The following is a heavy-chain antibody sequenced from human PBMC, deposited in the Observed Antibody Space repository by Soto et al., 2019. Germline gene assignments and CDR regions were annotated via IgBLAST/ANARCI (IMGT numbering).Heavy chain of an antibody. V-gene: IGHV3-30-3*01. Sequence: QVQLVESGGGVVQPGRSLRLSCAASGSTFSSYDIHWVRQAPGKGLEWVAHISPDGNNAYYADSVKGRFTISRDNDRNTVYMQVNSRRPEDTAVYHSVRGPSHGAFDIWGQGTLVTVSS. J-gene: IGHJ3*02. CDR2: ISPDGNNA. CDR1: GSTFSSYD. CDR3: VRGPSHGAFDI.